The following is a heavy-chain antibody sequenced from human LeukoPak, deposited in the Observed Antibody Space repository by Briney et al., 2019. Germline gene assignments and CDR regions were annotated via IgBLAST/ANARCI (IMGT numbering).Heavy chain of an antibody. J-gene: IGHJ5*02. D-gene: IGHD3-10*01. CDR2: IYYSGST. V-gene: IGHV4-59*01. Sequence: SETLSLTCTVSGGSISSYYWSWIRQPPGKGLEWIGYIYYSGSTNYNPSLKSRVTISVDMSKNQFSLKLSSVTAADTAVYYCARRIPRNYYGSGSYLSSWFDPWGQGTLVTVSS. CDR1: GGSISSYY. CDR3: ARRIPRNYYGSGSYLSSWFDP.